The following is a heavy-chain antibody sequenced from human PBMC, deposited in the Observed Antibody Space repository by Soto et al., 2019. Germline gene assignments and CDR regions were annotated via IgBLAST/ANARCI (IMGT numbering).Heavy chain of an antibody. Sequence: GGSLRLSCAAFGFTFSSYSMNWVRQAPGKGLEWVSSISSSSSYIYYADSVKGRFTISRDNAKNSLYLQMNSLRAEDTAVYYCARALVDTAMGSGSLFDYWGQGTLVTVSS. D-gene: IGHD5-18*01. J-gene: IGHJ4*02. V-gene: IGHV3-21*01. CDR1: GFTFSSYS. CDR2: ISSSSSYI. CDR3: ARALVDTAMGSGSLFDY.